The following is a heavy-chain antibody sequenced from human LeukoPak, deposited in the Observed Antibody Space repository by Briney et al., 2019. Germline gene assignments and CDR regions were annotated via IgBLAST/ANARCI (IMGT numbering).Heavy chain of an antibody. CDR2: ISGSGGST. CDR1: GFTFSSYS. CDR3: AKDRPTVTTGIVIDY. J-gene: IGHJ4*02. V-gene: IGHV3-23*01. Sequence: GGSLRLSCAASGFTFSSYSMNWVRQAPGKGLEWVSAISGSGGSTYYADSVKGRFTISRDNSKHTLYLQMNSLRAEDTAVYYCAKDRPTVTTGIVIDYWGQGTLVTVSS. D-gene: IGHD4-17*01.